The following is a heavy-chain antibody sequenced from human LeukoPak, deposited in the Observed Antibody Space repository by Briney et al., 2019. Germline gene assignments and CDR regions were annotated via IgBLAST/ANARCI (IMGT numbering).Heavy chain of an antibody. CDR3: ARARLPAGQWLPDGKYFDY. CDR1: GGSFSGYY. V-gene: IGHV4-59*01. J-gene: IGHJ4*02. D-gene: IGHD6-19*01. CDR2: IYYSGST. Sequence: SETLSLTCAVYGGSFSGYYWSWIRQPPVKGLEWIGYIYYSGSTNYNPSLKSRVTISVDTSKNQFSLKVSSVTAADTAVYYCARARLPAGQWLPDGKYFDYWGQGTLVTVSS.